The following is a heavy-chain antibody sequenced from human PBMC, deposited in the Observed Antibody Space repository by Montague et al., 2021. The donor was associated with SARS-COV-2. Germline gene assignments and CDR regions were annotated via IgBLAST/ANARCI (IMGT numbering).Heavy chain of an antibody. CDR2: IYASGST. J-gene: IGHJ4*02. D-gene: IGHD2-21*01. Sequence: SETLSLTCSVSGEPISGYYWNWIRQPAGKGLEWIGHIYASGSTNYNPSLESRVSMSVDTSKNQFSLKVKSVTAADTAMYYCARGGVGAQPVVDYWGRGTLVTVSS. V-gene: IGHV4-4*07. CDR3: ARGGVGAQPVVDY. CDR1: GEPISGYY.